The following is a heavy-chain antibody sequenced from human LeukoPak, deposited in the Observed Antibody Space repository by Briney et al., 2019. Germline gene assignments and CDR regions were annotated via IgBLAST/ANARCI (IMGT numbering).Heavy chain of an antibody. CDR3: ASYYYEYWFDP. D-gene: IGHD3-22*01. CDR1: GGSLSSGDYY. J-gene: IGHJ5*02. CDR2: IYYSGST. V-gene: IGHV4-30-4*01. Sequence: SETLSLTCTLSGGSLSSGDYYWSWIRQPPGKGLAWIGYIYYSGSTYYNPSLKRRVTISVDTSKSDFSLKLSSVTAADTAVYYCASYYYEYWFDPWGQGTLVTVSS.